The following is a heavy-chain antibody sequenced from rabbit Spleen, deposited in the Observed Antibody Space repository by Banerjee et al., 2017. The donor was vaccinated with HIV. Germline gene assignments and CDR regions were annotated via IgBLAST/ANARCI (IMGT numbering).Heavy chain of an antibody. CDR1: GFDFSRTG. CDR2: IDLLFGTA. D-gene: IGHD1-1*01. CDR3: VRGASSSGYYSL. V-gene: IGHV1S47*01. J-gene: IGHJ4*01. Sequence: EQLKESGGGLVQPGGSLTLSCKASGFDFSRTGVSWVRQAPGKGLEWIGYIDLLFGTAYYANWVNGRFTISSHNAQNTLSLQLNSLTAADTATYFCVRGASSSGYYSLWGPGTLVTVS.